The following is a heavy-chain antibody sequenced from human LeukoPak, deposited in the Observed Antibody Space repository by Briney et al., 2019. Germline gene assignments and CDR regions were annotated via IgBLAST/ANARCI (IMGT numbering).Heavy chain of an antibody. CDR2: IHPGDSDT. D-gene: IGHD3-16*01. J-gene: IGHJ6*02. Sequence: GESLKISCEGSGYIFTTYWIAWVRQMPGKGLEWMGIIHPGDSDTRYSPSFQGQVTISADKSISTAYLQWSSLKASDTAMYCCARVLSAFYGMDVWGQGTTVTVSS. CDR3: ARVLSAFYGMDV. V-gene: IGHV5-51*01. CDR1: GYIFTTYW.